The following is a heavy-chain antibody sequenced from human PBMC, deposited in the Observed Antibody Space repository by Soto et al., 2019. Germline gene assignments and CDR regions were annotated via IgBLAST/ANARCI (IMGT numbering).Heavy chain of an antibody. CDR1: GFTPTTTP. V-gene: IGHV3-23*01. Sequence: GGSLRLSRAASGFTPTTTPLSWVRQPPGKWPEWVTTISGTASRTYNADSVKGRFFISRDNSKNTVTLQRSNLTLDVPAVYYCTTCFRYFDNWGQGTRVTVSS. CDR3: TTCFRYFDN. J-gene: IGHJ4*02. CDR2: ISGTASRT. D-gene: IGHD2-2*01.